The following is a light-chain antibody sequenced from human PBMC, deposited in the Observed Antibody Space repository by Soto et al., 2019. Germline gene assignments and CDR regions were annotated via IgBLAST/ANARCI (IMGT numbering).Light chain of an antibody. CDR3: QQYGSSPWT. J-gene: IGKJ1*01. Sequence: EIVLTQSPGTLSLSPGERATLSCRASQSVSSSYLAWYQQKTGQAPRLLIYGASSRATGIPDRFSGSGSGTVFTLNISRLEPEDFAVYYCQQYGSSPWTFGQGTKVEIK. CDR2: GAS. CDR1: QSVSSSY. V-gene: IGKV3-20*01.